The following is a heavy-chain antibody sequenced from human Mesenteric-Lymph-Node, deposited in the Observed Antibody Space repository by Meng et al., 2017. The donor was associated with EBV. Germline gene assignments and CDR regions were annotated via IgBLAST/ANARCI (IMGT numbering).Heavy chain of an antibody. Sequence: QVQLWQSGAEVMKPGSSVKVSCKGSGDSFNTYGISWVRQAPGQGLEWMGDITPVFGIANYAESFQGRVTISADTSTRTTYMDLSSLRSDDTAVYYCVRDLWLRIGECVWGQGTLVTVSS. CDR1: GDSFNTYG. J-gene: IGHJ4*02. CDR3: VRDLWLRIGECV. D-gene: IGHD5-12*01. CDR2: ITPVFGIA. V-gene: IGHV1-69*17.